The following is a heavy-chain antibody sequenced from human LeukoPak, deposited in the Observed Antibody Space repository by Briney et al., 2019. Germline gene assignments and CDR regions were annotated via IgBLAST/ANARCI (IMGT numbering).Heavy chain of an antibody. Sequence: ASVKVSCKASGYTFTSYDINWVRQATGQGLEWMGWMNPNSGNAGYAQKFQGRVTITRNTSISTAYMELSSPRSEDTAVYYCARQVGFGELAKAFDIWGQGTMVTVSS. D-gene: IGHD3-10*01. V-gene: IGHV1-8*03. J-gene: IGHJ3*02. CDR3: ARQVGFGELAKAFDI. CDR1: GYTFTSYD. CDR2: MNPNSGNA.